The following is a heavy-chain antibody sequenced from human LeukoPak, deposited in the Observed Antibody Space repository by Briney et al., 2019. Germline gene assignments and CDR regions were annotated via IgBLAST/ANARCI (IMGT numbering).Heavy chain of an antibody. CDR1: GYSFTSYW. Sequence: GESLKISCKGSGYSFTSYWIGWVRQMPGKGLEWMGIIYPGDSDTRYSPSFQGQVTISADKSISTAYLQWSSLKASDTAMYYCARQITDYYDSSGYYYYLDYWGQGTLVTVSS. V-gene: IGHV5-51*01. CDR2: IYPGDSDT. D-gene: IGHD3-22*01. J-gene: IGHJ4*02. CDR3: ARQITDYYDSSGYYYYLDY.